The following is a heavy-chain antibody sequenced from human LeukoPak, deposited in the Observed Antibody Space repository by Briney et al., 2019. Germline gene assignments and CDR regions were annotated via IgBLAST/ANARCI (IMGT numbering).Heavy chain of an antibody. CDR2: ISSSSSYI. J-gene: IGHJ4*02. CDR3: ARARASYNPFDY. CDR1: GFTFGSYS. Sequence: PGGSLRLSCAASGFTFGSYSMNWVRQAPGKGLEWVSSISSSSSYIYYADSVRGRFTISRDNAKNSLYLQMNSLRAEDTAVYYCARARASYNPFDYWGQGTLVTVSS. V-gene: IGHV3-21*01. D-gene: IGHD5-24*01.